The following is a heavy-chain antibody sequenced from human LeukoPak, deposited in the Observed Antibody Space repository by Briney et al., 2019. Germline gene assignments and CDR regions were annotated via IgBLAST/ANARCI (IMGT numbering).Heavy chain of an antibody. V-gene: IGHV3-74*03. CDR2: VNTDGSTT. D-gene: IGHD2-2*01. J-gene: IGHJ6*03. Sequence: GGSLRLSCAASGFTFSAYRMHWVRQAPGKGLVWVSLVNTDGSTTKYADSVKGRLTISRDNAKNTLYLQMDSLRAEDMAVYYCARGARYCTSTSCQVRDYMDVWGKGTTVTISS. CDR3: ARGARYCTSTSCQVRDYMDV. CDR1: GFTFSAYR.